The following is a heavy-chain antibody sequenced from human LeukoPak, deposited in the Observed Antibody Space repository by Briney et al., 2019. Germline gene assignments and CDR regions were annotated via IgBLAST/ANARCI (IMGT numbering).Heavy chain of an antibody. CDR3: TAGPALTPYFDY. Sequence: GGSLRLSCAASGFTFTNAWMSWVRQAPGKGLEWVGRLKSKADGGTAEFAAPVKGRFTISRDDSKDTLYLQMSSLETEDTAVYYCTAGPALTPYFDYWGQGTLVTVSS. V-gene: IGHV3-15*01. CDR1: GFTFTNAW. D-gene: IGHD6-13*01. CDR2: LKSKADGGTA. J-gene: IGHJ4*02.